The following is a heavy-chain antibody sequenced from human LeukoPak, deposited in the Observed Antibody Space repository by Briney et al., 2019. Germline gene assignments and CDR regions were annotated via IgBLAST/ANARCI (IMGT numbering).Heavy chain of an antibody. CDR2: INSDGTGT. J-gene: IGHJ4*02. V-gene: IGHV3-74*01. CDR3: VRVPY. CDR1: GFTFSDYY. Sequence: GGSLRLSCAASGFTFSDYYMSWIRQAPGKGLVWVSRINSDGTGTTYADSVKGRFTISRDNAKNTLFLQMNSLRAEDTAVYYCVRVPYWGQGTLVTVSS.